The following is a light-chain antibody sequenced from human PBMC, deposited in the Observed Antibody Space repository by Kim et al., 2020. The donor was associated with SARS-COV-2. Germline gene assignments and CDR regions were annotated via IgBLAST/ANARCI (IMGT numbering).Light chain of an antibody. CDR3: QQYWVYPVT. Sequence: GGDTGHLTGQAMHDIMYALIWVRQNPGQAPESLIYAAFSLRSGVPSKFSGSGSGTDFPLTISSLQPEDFATYYCQQYWVYPVTFGQGTKLEI. CDR2: AAF. V-gene: IGKV1-16*02. J-gene: IGKJ2*01. CDR1: HDIMYA.